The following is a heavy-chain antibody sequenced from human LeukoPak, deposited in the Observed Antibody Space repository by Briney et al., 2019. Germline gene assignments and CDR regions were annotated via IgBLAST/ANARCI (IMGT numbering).Heavy chain of an antibody. CDR3: ARGPARLLTGGDYYYYGMDV. V-gene: IGHV4-34*01. CDR2: INHSGST. Sequence: SETLSLTCAVYGGSFSGYYWSWIRQPPGKGLEWIGEINHSGSTNYNPSLKSRVTISVDTSKNQFSLKLSSVTAADTAVYYCARGPARLLTGGDYYYYGMDVWGQGTTVTVSS. CDR1: GGSFSGYY. D-gene: IGHD3-16*01. J-gene: IGHJ6*02.